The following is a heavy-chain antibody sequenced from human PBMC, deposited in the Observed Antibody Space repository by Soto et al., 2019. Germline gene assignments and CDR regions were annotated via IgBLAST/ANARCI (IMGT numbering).Heavy chain of an antibody. D-gene: IGHD3-22*01. CDR3: TRDYYDSSGYYPKFDY. V-gene: IGHV1-3*01. J-gene: IGHJ4*02. Sequence: ASVKVSSKASGYTFTSYAMHWVRQAPGQRLEWMGWINAGNGNTKYSQKFQGRVTITKDTSASTVYMELSSLRSEDTAVYFCTRDYYDSSGYYPKFDYWGQGTLVTVSS. CDR2: INAGNGNT. CDR1: GYTFTSYA.